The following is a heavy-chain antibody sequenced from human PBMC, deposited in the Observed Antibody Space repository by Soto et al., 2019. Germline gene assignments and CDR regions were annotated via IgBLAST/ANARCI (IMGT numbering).Heavy chain of an antibody. CDR1: GCNFSSYA. J-gene: IGHJ6*02. D-gene: IGHD6-19*01. CDR2: ISGSGGST. V-gene: IGHV3-23*01. CDR3: AKAQQWLNLDYYYYGMDV. Sequence: PGGSLRLSCAASGCNFSSYAISWVRQAPGKGLEWVSAISGSGGSTYYADSVKGRFTISRDNSKNTLYLQMNSLRAEDTAVYYCAKAQQWLNLDYYYYGMDVWGQGTTVTVSS.